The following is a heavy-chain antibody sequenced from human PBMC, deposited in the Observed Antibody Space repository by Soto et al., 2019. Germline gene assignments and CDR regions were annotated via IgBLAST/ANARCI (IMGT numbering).Heavy chain of an antibody. J-gene: IGHJ5*02. CDR3: ARDRGPNEFWIGYPTGWFDP. D-gene: IGHD3-3*01. CDR1: GFTFARSV. Sequence: PGGSLRLSCAASGFTFARSVMHWVRQAPGKXLEWVAVISYDGDNKYYADSVKGRFTISRDNSENTLYLQMNSLRVEDTAVYYCARDRGPNEFWIGYPTGWFDPWGQGPLVTVFS. CDR2: ISYDGDNK. V-gene: IGHV3-30-3*01.